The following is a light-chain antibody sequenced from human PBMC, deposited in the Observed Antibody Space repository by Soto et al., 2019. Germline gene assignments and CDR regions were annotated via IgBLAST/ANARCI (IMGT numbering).Light chain of an antibody. J-gene: IGKJ2*01. Sequence: DIQMTQSPSSLSASVGDRATITCRASQGISTYLDWYQQKPGKAPRLLIYAASTWTSGVPARFSGSGSGTDFTLTIISLQSEDVAIYYCQQYSNGHIFGQGTKVEIK. CDR2: AAS. V-gene: IGKV1-27*01. CDR3: QQYSNGHI. CDR1: QGISTY.